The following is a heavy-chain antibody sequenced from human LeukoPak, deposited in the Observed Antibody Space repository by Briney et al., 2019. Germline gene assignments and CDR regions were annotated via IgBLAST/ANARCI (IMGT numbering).Heavy chain of an antibody. CDR1: GGSFSGYY. CDR3: ARGPYSSSWYQPNWFDP. CDR2: INHSGSA. J-gene: IGHJ5*02. D-gene: IGHD6-13*01. Sequence: PSETLSLTCAVYGGSFSGYYWSWIRQPPGKGLEWIGEINHSGSANYNPSLKSRVTISVDTSKNQFSLKLSSVTAADTAVYYCARGPYSSSWYQPNWFDPWGQETLVTVSS. V-gene: IGHV4-34*01.